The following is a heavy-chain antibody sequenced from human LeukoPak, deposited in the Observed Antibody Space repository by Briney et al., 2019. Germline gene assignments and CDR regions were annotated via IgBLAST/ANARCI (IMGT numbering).Heavy chain of an antibody. V-gene: IGHV4-59*01. CDR3: ARGNDYYYYMDV. D-gene: IGHD3-10*01. CDR2: IYYSGST. Sequence: PSETLSLTCTVSGGSISSYYWSWIRQPPGKGLEWIGYIYYSGSTNYNPSLKSRVTISVDTSKNQFSLKLSSVTAADTAVYYCARGNDYYYYMDVWGKGTTVTISS. CDR1: GGSISSYY. J-gene: IGHJ6*03.